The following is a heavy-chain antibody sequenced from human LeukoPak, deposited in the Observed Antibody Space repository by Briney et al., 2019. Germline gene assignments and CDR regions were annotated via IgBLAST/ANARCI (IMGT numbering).Heavy chain of an antibody. J-gene: IGHJ4*02. CDR2: ISGSGGST. Sequence: GGSLRLSCAASGFTFSSYAMSWVRQAPGKGLEWVSAISGSGGSTYYADSVKGRFTISRDNSKNTLYLQMNSLRAEDTAVYYCAKDLRSGSTAGYYFDYWGQGTLVTVSS. V-gene: IGHV3-23*01. CDR3: AKDLRSGSTAGYYFDY. D-gene: IGHD1-26*01. CDR1: GFTFSSYA.